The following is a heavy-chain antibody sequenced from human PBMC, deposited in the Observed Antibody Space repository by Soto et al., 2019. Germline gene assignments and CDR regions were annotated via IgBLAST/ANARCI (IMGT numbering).Heavy chain of an antibody. D-gene: IGHD3-3*01. Sequence: GGSLRLSCEASGFTFTDAWMTWVRQSPGKGLEWVGRIKSQAEGGTTDYAAPVKGRFTISRDDSKNTLFLHMNSLKIEDSGVYYCMAWYYDSWSGYCPYNWFDPWGQGTLVTVSS. V-gene: IGHV3-15*01. CDR1: GFTFTDAW. CDR2: IKSQAEGGTT. J-gene: IGHJ5*02. CDR3: MAWYYDSWSGYCPYNWFDP.